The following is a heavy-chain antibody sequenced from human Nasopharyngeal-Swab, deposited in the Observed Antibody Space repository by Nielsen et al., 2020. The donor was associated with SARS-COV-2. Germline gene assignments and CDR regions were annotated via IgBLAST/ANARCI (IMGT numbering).Heavy chain of an antibody. CDR1: GFTFSSYA. D-gene: IGHD1-26*01. CDR3: AKGSYYPSYYFDY. CDR2: ISYDGSNK. Sequence: GESLKISCAASGFTFSSYAMHWVRQAPGKGLEWVAVISYDGSNKYYADSVKGRFTISRDNSKSTLYLQMSSLRAEDTAVYYCAKGSYYPSYYFDYWGQGALVSVSS. J-gene: IGHJ4*02. V-gene: IGHV3-30*04.